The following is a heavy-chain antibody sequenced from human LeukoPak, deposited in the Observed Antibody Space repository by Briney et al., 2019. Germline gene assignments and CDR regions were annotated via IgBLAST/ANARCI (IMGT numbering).Heavy chain of an antibody. D-gene: IGHD5-18*01. CDR2: IYYSGST. Sequence: SETLSLTCTVSGGSISSYYWSWLRQPPGKGLEWIGYIYYSGSTNYNPSLKSRVTISVDTSKNQFSLKLSSATAADTAVYYCARERAEYSYNYYFDYWGQGTLVTVSS. CDR1: GGSISSYY. V-gene: IGHV4-59*01. CDR3: ARERAEYSYNYYFDY. J-gene: IGHJ4*02.